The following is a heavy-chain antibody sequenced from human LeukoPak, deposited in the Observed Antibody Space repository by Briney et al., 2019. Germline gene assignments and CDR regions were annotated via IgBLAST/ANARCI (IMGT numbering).Heavy chain of an antibody. CDR3: ARVPTFWSGYYSGGLGYYYYGMDV. D-gene: IGHD3-3*01. V-gene: IGHV4-31*03. Sequence: PSQTLSLTCTVSGGSISSGGYYWSWIRQHPGKGLEWIGYIYYSGSTYYNPSLKSRVTISVDTSKNQFSLKLSSVTAADTAVYYCARVPTFWSGYYSGGLGYYYYGMDVWGQGTTVTVSS. CDR2: IYYSGST. CDR1: GGSISSGGYY. J-gene: IGHJ6*02.